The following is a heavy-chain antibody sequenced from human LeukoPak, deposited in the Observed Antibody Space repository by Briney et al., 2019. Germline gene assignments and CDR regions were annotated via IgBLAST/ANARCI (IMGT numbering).Heavy chain of an antibody. CDR1: GLTFSNYG. D-gene: IGHD2-15*01. V-gene: IGHV3-30*18. Sequence: QPGGSLRLSCAASGLTFSNYGMHWVRQAPGKGLEWVVVISHDGSNNNYADSVKGRFTISRDNSKNTLYLQMNSLRPEDTAVYYCAKVRVGTAHFDYWGQGTLVTVSS. J-gene: IGHJ4*02. CDR2: ISHDGSNN. CDR3: AKVRVGTAHFDY.